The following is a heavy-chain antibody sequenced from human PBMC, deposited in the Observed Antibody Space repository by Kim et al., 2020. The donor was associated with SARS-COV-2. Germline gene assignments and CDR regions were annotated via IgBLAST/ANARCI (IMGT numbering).Heavy chain of an antibody. D-gene: IGHD3-10*01. CDR1: GFTFSSYE. CDR3: ARTPGFGDYYYYGMDV. CDR2: ISSSGSTI. Sequence: GGSLRLSCAASGFTFSSYEMNWVRQAPGKGLEWVSYISSSGSTIYYADSVKGRFTISRDNAKNSLYLQMNSLRAEDTAVYYCARTPGFGDYYYYGMDVWGQGTTVTVSS. V-gene: IGHV3-48*03. J-gene: IGHJ6*02.